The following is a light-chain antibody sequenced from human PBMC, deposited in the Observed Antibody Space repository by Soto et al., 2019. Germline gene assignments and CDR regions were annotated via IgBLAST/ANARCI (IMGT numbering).Light chain of an antibody. V-gene: IGKV1-6*01. CDR1: QGSGND. J-gene: IGKJ1*01. CDR3: RQDCNWWT. Sequence: ANQLTQSPSSLSASVEDRVTITCRASQGSGNDLGWYQQQPGKAPNLLIYIAPSLQSGVPSSFSGSGSDRDFTLTISSLQPEDFATYYCRQDCNWWTFGQGTKVDIK. CDR2: IAP.